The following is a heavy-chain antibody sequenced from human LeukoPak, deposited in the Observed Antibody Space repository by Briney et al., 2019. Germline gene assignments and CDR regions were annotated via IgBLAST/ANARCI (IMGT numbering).Heavy chain of an antibody. D-gene: IGHD1-26*01. Sequence: GSSVKVSCKASGGTFSSYAISWVRQAPGQGLEWMGWISAYNGNTNYAQKLQGRVTMTTDTSTSTAYMELRSLRSDDTAVYYCARDLLVVGATYWFDPWGQGTLVTVSS. CDR3: ARDLLVVGATYWFDP. J-gene: IGHJ5*02. CDR1: GGTFSSYA. V-gene: IGHV1-18*01. CDR2: ISAYNGNT.